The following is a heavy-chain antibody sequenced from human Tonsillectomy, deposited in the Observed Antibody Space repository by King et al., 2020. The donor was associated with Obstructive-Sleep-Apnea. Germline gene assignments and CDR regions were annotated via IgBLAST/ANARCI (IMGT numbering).Heavy chain of an antibody. CDR2: INSDGSST. CDR3: ASDRVVRGYYYYYGMDV. V-gene: IGHV3-74*01. J-gene: IGHJ6*02. D-gene: IGHD3-10*01. CDR1: GFTFSSYW. Sequence: VQLVESGGALVQPGGSLRLSCAASGFTFSSYWMHWVRQAPGKGLVWVSHINSDGSSTSYADSVKGRFTISRDNAKNTLYLQMNSLRAEDTAVYFCASDRVVRGYYYYYGMDVWGQGTAVTVSS.